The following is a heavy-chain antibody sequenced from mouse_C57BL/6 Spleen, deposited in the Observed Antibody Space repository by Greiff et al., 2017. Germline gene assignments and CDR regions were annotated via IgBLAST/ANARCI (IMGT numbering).Heavy chain of an antibody. D-gene: IGHD4-1*01. J-gene: IGHJ4*01. CDR1: GYTFTSYN. CDR2: IYPGNGDT. Sequence: LQQSGAELVRPGASVKMSCKASGYTFTSYNMHWVKQTPRQGLEWIGAIYPGNGDTSYNQKFKGKATLTVDKSSSTAYMQLSSLTSEDSAVYFCVTGTAGYYAMDYWGQGTSVTVSS. CDR3: VTGTAGYYAMDY. V-gene: IGHV1-12*01.